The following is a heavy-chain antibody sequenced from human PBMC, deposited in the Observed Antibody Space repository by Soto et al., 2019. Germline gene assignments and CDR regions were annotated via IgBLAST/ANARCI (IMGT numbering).Heavy chain of an antibody. CDR2: IDPSDSQT. CDR3: ARQIYDSYTGPNLQYSFDS. CDR1: GYSFAGYW. J-gene: IGHJ4*02. D-gene: IGHD3-16*01. V-gene: IGHV5-10-1*01. Sequence: GESLKISWKGSGYSFAGYWINWVRQKPGKGLEWMGRIDPSDSQTYYSPSFRGHVTISATKSITTVFLQWSSLRASDTAMYYCARQIYDSYTGPNLQYSFDSWGQGTPVTVSS.